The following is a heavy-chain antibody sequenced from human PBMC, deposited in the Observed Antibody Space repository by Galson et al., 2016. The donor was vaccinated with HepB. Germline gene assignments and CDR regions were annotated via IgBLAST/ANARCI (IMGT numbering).Heavy chain of an antibody. J-gene: IGHJ4*02. CDR2: IYHSGST. D-gene: IGHD3-22*01. CDR3: ARAFGSSGFYLVYSFDY. CDR1: GGSISSGNYY. Sequence: TLSLTCTVSGGSISSGNYYWSWIRQHPEKGLEWIGFIYHSGSTYSNPSLKSRVTMSVDTSKNHFSLHLTSVTAADTAVYYCARAFGSSGFYLVYSFDYWGQGTLVTVSS. V-gene: IGHV4-31*03.